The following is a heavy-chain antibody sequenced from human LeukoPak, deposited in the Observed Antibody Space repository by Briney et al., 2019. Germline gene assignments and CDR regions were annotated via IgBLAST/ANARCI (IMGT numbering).Heavy chain of an antibody. Sequence: SETLSLTCTVSGGSISSGSYYWSWIRQPAGKGLEWIGRIYASGNTNYNPSLKSRVTISVDTSKNQFSLKLSSVTAADTAVYYCARGFGSYDYWGQGTLVTVSS. V-gene: IGHV4-61*02. J-gene: IGHJ4*02. CDR1: GGSISSGSYY. CDR2: IYASGNT. CDR3: ARGFGSYDY. D-gene: IGHD1-26*01.